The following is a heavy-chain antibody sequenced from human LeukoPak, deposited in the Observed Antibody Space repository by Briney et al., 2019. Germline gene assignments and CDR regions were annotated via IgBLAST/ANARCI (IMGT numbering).Heavy chain of an antibody. CDR3: ARSPRFSIGATGTFDY. Sequence: GGSLRLSCAAAGFTFSTHWMHWVRHAPGKGLVWVSRINSDGSSTRYADSVKGRFTISRDNAKNTLYLQMNSLRAEDTAVYYCARSPRFSIGATGTFDYWGQGALVTVSS. V-gene: IGHV3-74*01. CDR2: INSDGSST. J-gene: IGHJ4*02. CDR1: GFTFSTHW. D-gene: IGHD6-13*01.